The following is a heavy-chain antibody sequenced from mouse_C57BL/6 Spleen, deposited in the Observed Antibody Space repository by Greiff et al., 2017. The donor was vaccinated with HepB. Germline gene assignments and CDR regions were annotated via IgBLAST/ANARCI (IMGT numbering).Heavy chain of an antibody. CDR3: ASHYDGAPFDY. Sequence: VQLQQSGPVLVKPGASVKMSCKASGYTFTDYYMNWVKQSHGKSLEWIGVINPYNGGTSYNQKFKGKATLTVDKSSSTAYMELNSLTSEDSAVYYCASHYDGAPFDYWGQGTTLTVSS. CDR1: GYTFTDYY. J-gene: IGHJ2*01. CDR2: INPYNGGT. D-gene: IGHD1-2*01. V-gene: IGHV1-19*01.